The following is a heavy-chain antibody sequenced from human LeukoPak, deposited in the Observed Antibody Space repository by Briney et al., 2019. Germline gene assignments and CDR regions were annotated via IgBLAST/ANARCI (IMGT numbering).Heavy chain of an antibody. CDR2: IYYSGST. CDR3: ARNQSGDSTFGIAFRGWYFDL. D-gene: IGHD6-13*01. V-gene: IGHV4-39*01. Sequence: PSETLSLTCTVSGGSISSSSYYRGWIRQPPGKGLEWIGSIYYSGSTSYNPSLKSRVTISVDTSINQFSLKLSSVTAADTAVYYCARNQSGDSTFGIAFRGWYFDLGGRGTLVTVSS. CDR1: GGSISSSSYY. J-gene: IGHJ2*01.